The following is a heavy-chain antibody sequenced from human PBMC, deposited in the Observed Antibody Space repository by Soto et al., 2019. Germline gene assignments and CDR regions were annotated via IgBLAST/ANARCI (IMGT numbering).Heavy chain of an antibody. CDR2: VHPSGNT. J-gene: IGHJ5*02. D-gene: IGHD2-8*01. V-gene: IGHV4-4*02. CDR3: AKWHPLNP. Sequence: QVQVQESGPGLVKPSGTLSLTCTVSGVSISNTEWWSWVRQPPGKGLEWMGEVHPSGNTNYNPSLKVRVTMSVDKSKNQFSLMLRSVTAADTAIYYCAKWHPLNPWGQGTLVTVSS. CDR1: GVSISNTEW.